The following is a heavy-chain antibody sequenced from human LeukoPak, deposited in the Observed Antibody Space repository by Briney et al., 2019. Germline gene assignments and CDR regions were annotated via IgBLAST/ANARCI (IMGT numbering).Heavy chain of an antibody. V-gene: IGHV3-15*01. CDR3: VTDFAQGYFGS. CDR1: GFTFTSVW. Sequence: GGSLRLSCAASGFTFTSVWMNWVRQAPGKGLEWVGRIKSRDVGATTDYAAPVKGRFTISRDDSKTSVYLQMGSLKTEDTAAYFCVTDFAQGYFGSWGQGTLVTVSS. J-gene: IGHJ4*02. CDR2: IKSRDVGATT. D-gene: IGHD2/OR15-2a*01.